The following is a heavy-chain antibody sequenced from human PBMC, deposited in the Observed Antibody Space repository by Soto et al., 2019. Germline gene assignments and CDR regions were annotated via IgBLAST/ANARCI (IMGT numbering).Heavy chain of an antibody. CDR1: GFNFTDYW. Sequence: GGSLRLSCAASGFNFTDYWRTWVRQAPGKGLEWVANIKKDGGEKYYMDSVKGRFTISRDNTNNSLSLQMSSLRAEDTAVYYCARTGTSHYLGQGTLVTVSS. V-gene: IGHV3-7*05. CDR3: ARTGTSHY. CDR2: IKKDGGEK. D-gene: IGHD1-1*01. J-gene: IGHJ4*02.